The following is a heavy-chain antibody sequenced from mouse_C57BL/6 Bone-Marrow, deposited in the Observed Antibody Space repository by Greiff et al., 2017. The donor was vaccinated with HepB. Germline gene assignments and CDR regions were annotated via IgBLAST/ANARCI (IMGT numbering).Heavy chain of an antibody. CDR2: ISYDGSN. CDR1: GYSITSGYY. CDR3: AHDLDY. Sequence: EVKLMESGPGLVKPSQSLSLTCSVTGYSITSGYYWNWIRQFPGNKLEWMGYISYDGSNNYNPSLKNRISITRDTAKNQLFLKLNSVTTEDTATYYCAHDLDYWGQGTTLTVSS. D-gene: IGHD2-3*01. V-gene: IGHV3-6*01. J-gene: IGHJ2*01.